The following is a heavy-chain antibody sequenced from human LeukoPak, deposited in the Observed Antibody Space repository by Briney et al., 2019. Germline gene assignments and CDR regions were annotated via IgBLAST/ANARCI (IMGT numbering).Heavy chain of an antibody. CDR3: ARDMRPYVAARYYYYYGMDV. V-gene: IGHV3-48*02. CDR1: GFTFSSYS. CDR2: ISSSSSTI. J-gene: IGHJ6*02. Sequence: PGGSLRLSCAAPGFTFSSYSMNWVRQAPGKGREWVSYISSSSSTIYYADSVKGRFTISRDNAKNSLYLQMNSLRDEDTAVYYCARDMRPYVAARYYYYYGMDVWGQGTTVTVSS. D-gene: IGHD6-6*01.